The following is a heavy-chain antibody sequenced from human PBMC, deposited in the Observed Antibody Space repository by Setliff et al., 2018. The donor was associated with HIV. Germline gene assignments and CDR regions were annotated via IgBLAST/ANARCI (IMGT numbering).Heavy chain of an antibody. CDR3: ARVDRCSGGSCYFIDY. D-gene: IGHD2-15*01. CDR2: INESGRI. CDR1: GGSFSGHY. J-gene: IGHJ4*02. Sequence: SETLSLTCAVYGGSFSGHYWNWVRQPPGKGLEWIGEINESGRINYNPSLKSRLIISVDTSKKQFSLNLISMTAADTAVYYCARVDRCSGGSCYFIDYWGQGTLVTVSS. V-gene: IGHV4-34*01.